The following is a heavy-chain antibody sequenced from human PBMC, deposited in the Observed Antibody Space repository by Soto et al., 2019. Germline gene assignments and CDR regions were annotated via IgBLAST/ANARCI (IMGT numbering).Heavy chain of an antibody. V-gene: IGHV1-3*01. CDR2: IAPGNGNT. CDR1: GYTFTDSA. Sequence: ASVKVSCKASGYTFTDSAIHWVRQAPGQSLEWLGWIAPGNGNTKYSQNFQGRVTITRDTSATTAYMELSSLRSEDTAVYYCAKGSRMWAPDYWGQGTMVTVYS. CDR3: AKGSRMWAPDY. D-gene: IGHD1-26*01. J-gene: IGHJ4*02.